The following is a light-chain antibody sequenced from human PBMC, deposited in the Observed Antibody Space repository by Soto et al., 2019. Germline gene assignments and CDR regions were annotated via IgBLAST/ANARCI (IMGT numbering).Light chain of an antibody. J-gene: IGLJ2*01. Sequence: QSALTQPASVSGSPGQSITISCTGTSSDIGAYNSVSWYQQHPGMAPQLMIYDVSYRPSGISSRFSGSKSGNTASLSISGLQAADEADYCCSSYTTHSVRVFGGGTKLTVL. V-gene: IGLV2-14*03. CDR3: SSYTTHSVRV. CDR2: DVS. CDR1: SSDIGAYNS.